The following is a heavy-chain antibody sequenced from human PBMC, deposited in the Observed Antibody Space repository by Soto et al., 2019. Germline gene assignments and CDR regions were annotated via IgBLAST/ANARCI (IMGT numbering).Heavy chain of an antibody. CDR3: AKARSGYPYSSSWYSESFDY. CDR1: GFTFSSYA. Sequence: EVQLLESGGGLVQPGGSLRLSCAASGFTFSSYAMSWVRQAPGKGLEWVSAISGSGGSTYYADSVKGRFTISRDNSKNTLYLQMNSLRAEDTAVYYCAKARSGYPYSSSWYSESFDYWRQGTLVTVSS. D-gene: IGHD6-13*01. J-gene: IGHJ4*02. CDR2: ISGSGGST. V-gene: IGHV3-23*01.